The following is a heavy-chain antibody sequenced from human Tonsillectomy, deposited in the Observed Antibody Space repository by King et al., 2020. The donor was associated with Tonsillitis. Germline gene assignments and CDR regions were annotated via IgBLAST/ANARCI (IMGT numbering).Heavy chain of an antibody. J-gene: IGHJ4*01. V-gene: IGHV3-11*06. CDR3: ARFYGVLDY. Sequence: YMSWNRQAPGKGLEWVSYITSSGSYTNYADSVKGRFTISRDNAKNSLYLQMNSLRVEDTAVYYCARFYGVLDYLGHGSLVTVPS. CDR2: ITSSGSYT. D-gene: IGHD4-17*01. CDR1: Y.